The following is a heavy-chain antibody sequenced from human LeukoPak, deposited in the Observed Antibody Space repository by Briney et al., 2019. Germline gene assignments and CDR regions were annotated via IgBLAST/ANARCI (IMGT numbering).Heavy chain of an antibody. CDR1: GCTFSSYA. CDR3: ARLACNYYDSSGYSKPPG. CDR2: IIPILGIA. V-gene: IGHV1-69*04. J-gene: IGHJ4*02. D-gene: IGHD3-22*01. Sequence: SSVKVSCKASGCTFSSYAISWLRQAPGHALEWLGRIIPILGIANYAQKFQGRVTITADKSTSTAYMQLSSMRSENTAVYYWARLACNYYDSSGYSKPPGWGQETLVTVSS.